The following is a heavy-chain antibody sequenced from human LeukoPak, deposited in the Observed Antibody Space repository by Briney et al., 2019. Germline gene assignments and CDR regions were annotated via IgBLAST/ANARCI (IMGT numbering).Heavy chain of an antibody. Sequence: PGGSLRLSCAASGFTVSSNYMSWVRQAPGKGLEWVSVIYSGGSTYDADSVKGRFTISRDNSKNTLYLQMNSLRAEDTAVYYWAVGSGSFYYYGMDVWGQGTTVTVSS. CDR3: AVGSGSFYYYGMDV. CDR1: GFTVSSNY. D-gene: IGHD3-10*01. V-gene: IGHV3-66*01. J-gene: IGHJ6*02. CDR2: IYSGGST.